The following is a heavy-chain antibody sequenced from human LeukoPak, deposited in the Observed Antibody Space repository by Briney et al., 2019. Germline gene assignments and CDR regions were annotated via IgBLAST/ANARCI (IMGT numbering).Heavy chain of an antibody. CDR2: IYYSGST. CDR3: ARVFETKLWFGELLGWSDP. J-gene: IGHJ5*02. D-gene: IGHD3-10*01. CDR1: GGSISSYY. Sequence: SETLSLTCTVSGGSISSYYWSWIRQPPGKGLEWIGYIYYSGSTNYNPSLKSRVTISVDTSKNQFSLKLSSVTAADTAVYYCARVFETKLWFGELLGWSDPWGQGTLVTVSS. V-gene: IGHV4-59*01.